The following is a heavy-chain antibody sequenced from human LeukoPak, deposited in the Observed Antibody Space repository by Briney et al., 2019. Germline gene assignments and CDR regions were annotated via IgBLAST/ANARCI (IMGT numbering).Heavy chain of an antibody. Sequence: ASVKVSCKASGGTFSSYAISWVRQAPGQGLEWMGGIIPIFGTANYAQKFQGRVTITTDESTSTAYMELSSLRSDDTAVYYCARGGYYDSSGYYYRYFDYWGQGTLVTVSS. CDR2: IIPIFGTA. V-gene: IGHV1-69*05. CDR1: GGTFSSYA. J-gene: IGHJ4*02. CDR3: ARGGYYDSSGYYYRYFDY. D-gene: IGHD3-22*01.